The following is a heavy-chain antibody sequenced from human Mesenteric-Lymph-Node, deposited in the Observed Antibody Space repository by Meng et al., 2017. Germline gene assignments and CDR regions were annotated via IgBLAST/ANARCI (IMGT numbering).Heavy chain of an antibody. CDR2: IRSSGSTI. D-gene: IGHD3-22*01. V-gene: IGHV3-48*04. CDR3: ARRSSYSDSSGPYWSFDL. CDR1: GFTFSSYW. J-gene: IGHJ2*01. Sequence: GESLKISCAASGFTFSSYWMSWVRQAPGKGLEWLSYIRSSGSTIYYADSVKGRFTISRDNTKNSLFLQMNSLRAEDTAVYYCARRSSYSDSSGPYWSFDLWGRGTLVTVSS.